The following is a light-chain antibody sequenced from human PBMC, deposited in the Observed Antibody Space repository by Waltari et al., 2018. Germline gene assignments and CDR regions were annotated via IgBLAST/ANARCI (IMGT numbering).Light chain of an antibody. J-gene: IGKJ3*01. CDR1: QSIPSNY. Sequence: IVLTQSPGTLSLSPGERATLSCRSSQSIPSNYLAWYQQRPGRAPRLLIYIASSRATGIPDRFSGSGSGTDVSLTISRLEPEDFAVYYCQQSGGSPFTFGPGTTVDI. V-gene: IGKV3-20*01. CDR3: QQSGGSPFT. CDR2: IAS.